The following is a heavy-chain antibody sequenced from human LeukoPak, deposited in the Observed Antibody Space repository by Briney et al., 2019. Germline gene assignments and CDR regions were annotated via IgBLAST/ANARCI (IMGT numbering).Heavy chain of an antibody. CDR3: AKAGTYMVRGVIMDY. D-gene: IGHD3-10*01. J-gene: IGHJ4*02. V-gene: IGHV3-23*01. CDR1: GFTFSSYA. CDR2: ISGSGGST. Sequence: PGGSLRLSCAASGFTFSSYAMSWVRQAPGKGLERVSAISGSGGSTYYADSVKGRFTISRDNSKNTLYLQMNSLRAEDTAVYYCAKAGTYMVRGVIMDYWGQGTLVTVSS.